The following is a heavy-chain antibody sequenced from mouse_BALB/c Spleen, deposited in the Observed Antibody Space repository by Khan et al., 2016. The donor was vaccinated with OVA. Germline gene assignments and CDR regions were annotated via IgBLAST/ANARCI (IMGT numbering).Heavy chain of an antibody. CDR1: GFTFSAYG. CDR3: ASHLSGALAY. D-gene: IGHD1-3*01. Sequence: EVELVESGGDLVRPGGSLTLSCAASGFTFSAYGMSWVRQSPDKRLEWVATINSDGCYTYYPDSLKGRFIISSDNAKNPLLLQMRRLQYEDTAMYYCASHLSGALAYWGQGTLVTVSA. V-gene: IGHV5-6*01. CDR2: INSDGCYT. J-gene: IGHJ3*01.